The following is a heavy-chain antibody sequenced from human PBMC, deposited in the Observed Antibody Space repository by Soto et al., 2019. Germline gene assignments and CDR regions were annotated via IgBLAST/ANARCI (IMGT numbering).Heavy chain of an antibody. V-gene: IGHV4-34*01. D-gene: IGHD5-18*01. CDR2: INHSGST. CDR3: ARGGYSYGYIYYYYYMDV. Sequence: SETLSLTCAVYGGSFSGYYWSWIRQPPGKGLEWIGEINHSGSTNYNPSLKSRVTISVDTSKNQCSLKLSSVTAADTAVYYCARGGYSYGYIYYYYYMDVWGKGTTVTVSS. CDR1: GGSFSGYY. J-gene: IGHJ6*03.